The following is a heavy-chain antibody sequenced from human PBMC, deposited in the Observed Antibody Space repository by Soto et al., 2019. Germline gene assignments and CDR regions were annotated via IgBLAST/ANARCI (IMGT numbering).Heavy chain of an antibody. CDR2: INHSGST. V-gene: IGHV4-34*01. CDR3: ARVGQFSYYDIFTGYYHFDY. CDR1: GGSFSGYY. J-gene: IGHJ4*02. D-gene: IGHD3-9*01. Sequence: PSETLSLTCAVYGGSFSGYYWSWIRQPPGKGLEWIGEINHSGSTNYNPSLKSRVTISVDTSKNQFSLKLSSVTAADTAVYYCARVGQFSYYDIFTGYYHFDYWGQGTLVTVSS.